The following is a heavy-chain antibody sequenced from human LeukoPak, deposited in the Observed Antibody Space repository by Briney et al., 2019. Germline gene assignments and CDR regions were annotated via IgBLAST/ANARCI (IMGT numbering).Heavy chain of an antibody. CDR3: AKNFYGSGSYYYYSYYYMDV. J-gene: IGHJ6*03. CDR1: GFTFSSYE. CDR2: ISSSGSTI. V-gene: IGHV3-48*03. Sequence: PGGSLRLSCAASGFTFSSYEMNWVRQAPGKGLEWVSYISSSGSTIYYADSVRGRFTISRDNSKNTLYLQVNSLRAEDTAVYYCAKNFYGSGSYYYYSYYYMDVWGKGATVTISS. D-gene: IGHD3-10*01.